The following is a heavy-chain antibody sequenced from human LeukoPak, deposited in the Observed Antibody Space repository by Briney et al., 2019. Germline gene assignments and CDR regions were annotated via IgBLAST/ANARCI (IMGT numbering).Heavy chain of an antibody. CDR3: AVDVDTAMVYYFDY. Sequence: ASVKVSCKASGGTFSIYAISWVRQAPGQGLEWMGGIIPIFGTANYAQKFQGRVTITADESTSTAYMELSSLRSEDTAVYYCAVDVDTAMVYYFDYWGQGTLVTVSS. D-gene: IGHD5-18*01. CDR2: IIPIFGTA. J-gene: IGHJ4*02. V-gene: IGHV1-69*13. CDR1: GGTFSIYA.